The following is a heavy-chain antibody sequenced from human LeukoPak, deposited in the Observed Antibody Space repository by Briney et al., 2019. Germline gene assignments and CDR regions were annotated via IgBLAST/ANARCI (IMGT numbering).Heavy chain of an antibody. J-gene: IGHJ3*02. Sequence: PGGSLRLSCAASGFTFSSYAMNWVRQAPGKGLEWVSVISDNGGSTYYADSVKGRFTISRDNSKNTLYLQMNSLRAEDTAVYYCARTIFGVTHGFDIWGQGTMVTVSS. V-gene: IGHV3-23*01. CDR1: GFTFSSYA. CDR2: ISDNGGST. D-gene: IGHD3-3*01. CDR3: ARTIFGVTHGFDI.